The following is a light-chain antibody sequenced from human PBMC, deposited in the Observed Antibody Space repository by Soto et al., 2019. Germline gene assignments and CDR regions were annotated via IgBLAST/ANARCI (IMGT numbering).Light chain of an antibody. J-gene: IGKJ1*01. V-gene: IGKV3-20*01. CDR2: GAS. Sequence: EIVLTQSPGTLSLSPGERATLSRRASQSVSSSYLAWYQQKLGQAPRLLIYGASSRATGIPDRFSGSGSGTDFTLTISRLEPEDFAVYYCQQYGSSPRTFGQGTKVDIK. CDR1: QSVSSSY. CDR3: QQYGSSPRT.